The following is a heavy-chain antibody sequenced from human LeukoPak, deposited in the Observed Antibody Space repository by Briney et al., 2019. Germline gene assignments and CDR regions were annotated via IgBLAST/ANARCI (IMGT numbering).Heavy chain of an antibody. CDR1: GGSFSGYY. Sequence: PSETLSRTCAVYGGSFSGYYWSWIRQPPGKGLEWIGEINHSGSTNYNPSLKSRVTISVDTSKNQFSLKLSSVTAADTAVYYCARAGSYYVRHFQHWGQGTLVTVSS. V-gene: IGHV4-34*01. CDR3: ARAGSYYVRHFQH. J-gene: IGHJ1*01. CDR2: INHSGST. D-gene: IGHD1-26*01.